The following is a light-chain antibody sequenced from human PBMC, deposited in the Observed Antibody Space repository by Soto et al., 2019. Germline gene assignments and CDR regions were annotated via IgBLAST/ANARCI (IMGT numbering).Light chain of an antibody. Sequence: EIVLTQSPGTLSLSPGERATLSCGASQSVGSSLSWYQQKPGQAPRLLFYGASTWGTGIPPRFSGSGSGTQFTLTISSLQSEDFAVYYCQQYDNWPGTFGQGTKVDIK. V-gene: IGKV3-15*01. CDR2: GAS. CDR3: QQYDNWPGT. J-gene: IGKJ1*01. CDR1: QSVGSS.